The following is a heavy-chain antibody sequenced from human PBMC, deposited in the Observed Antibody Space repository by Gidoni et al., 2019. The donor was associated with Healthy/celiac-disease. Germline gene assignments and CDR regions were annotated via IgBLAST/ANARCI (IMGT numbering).Heavy chain of an antibody. CDR3: ARDRATVVTPLWYYYYGMDV. V-gene: IGHV4-61*02. CDR1: GGSISSGRSY. CDR2: IYTSGST. D-gene: IGHD4-17*01. J-gene: IGHJ6*02. Sequence: QVQLQESGPGLVKPSQTLSLTCTVSGGSISSGRSYLSWIRQPAGKGLEWIGRIYTSGSTNYNPSLKSRVTISVDTSKNQFSLKLSSVTAADTAVYYCARDRATVVTPLWYYYYGMDVWGQGTTVTVSS.